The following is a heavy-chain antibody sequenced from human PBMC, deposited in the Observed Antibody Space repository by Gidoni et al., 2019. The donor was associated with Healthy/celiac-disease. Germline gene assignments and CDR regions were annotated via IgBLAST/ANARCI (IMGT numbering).Heavy chain of an antibody. CDR1: GYSISSGSY. CDR2: IYHSGST. CDR3: ARAPEGDSSGYPFYWYFDL. J-gene: IGHJ2*01. V-gene: IGHV4-38-2*02. D-gene: IGHD3-22*01. Sequence: QVQLQESGPGLVKPSETLSLTCTVSGYSISSGSYWGWIRQPPGKGLEWIGSIYHSGSTDYNPSLKSRVTISVDTSKNQFSLKLSSVTAADTAVYYCARAPEGDSSGYPFYWYFDLWGRGTLVTVSS.